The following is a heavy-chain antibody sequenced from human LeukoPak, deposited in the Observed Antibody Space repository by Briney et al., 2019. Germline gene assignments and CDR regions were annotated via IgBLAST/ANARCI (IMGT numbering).Heavy chain of an antibody. Sequence: ASVKVSCKASGYTFTVNGISWMRQAPGQGLEWLGWISANSGDTNYAEQFQGRLTLSTDTSTSTAYMELRSLRDDDTAVYYCARDRWYAFDYWGQGTLVTVSS. CDR3: ARDRWYAFDY. V-gene: IGHV1-18*01. CDR2: ISANSGDT. D-gene: IGHD6-13*01. J-gene: IGHJ4*02. CDR1: GYTFTVNG.